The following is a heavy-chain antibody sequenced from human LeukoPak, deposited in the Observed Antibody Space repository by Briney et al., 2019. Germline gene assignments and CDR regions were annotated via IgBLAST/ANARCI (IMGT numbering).Heavy chain of an antibody. J-gene: IGHJ6*04. CDR1: GFSLRSFS. D-gene: IGHD3-9*01. V-gene: IGHV1-18*04. CDR3: ARDLYYDALTGHEILCYYHIDV. Sequence: ASVKVSCKASGFSLRSFSIDWVRQAPGQGLEWLGWISAYNGDVHYAQKFQDRLTMTTDTSTNTAYLELRSLRSDDTAVYYCARDLYYDALTGHEILCYYHIDVWGKGTTVTVSS. CDR2: ISAYNGDV.